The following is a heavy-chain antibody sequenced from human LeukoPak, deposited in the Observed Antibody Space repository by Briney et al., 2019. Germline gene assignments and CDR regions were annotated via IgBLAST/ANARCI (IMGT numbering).Heavy chain of an antibody. CDR1: RGSFSCYY. CDR2: VYYSGRT. Sequence: SETLSLTCVVYRGSFSCYYWSWIRQPPGKGLEWIGHVYYSGRTTYNPSLRSRLTISVDTSTSQLSLKLSSVTAADTAVYYCARHKPTGSYPLEVWGQGTLVTVSS. CDR3: ARHKPTGSYPLEV. V-gene: IGHV4-59*08. D-gene: IGHD3-10*01. J-gene: IGHJ4*02.